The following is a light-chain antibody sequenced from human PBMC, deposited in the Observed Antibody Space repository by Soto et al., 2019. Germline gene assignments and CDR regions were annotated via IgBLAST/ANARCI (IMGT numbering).Light chain of an antibody. CDR3: QQYNNWWT. CDR2: AAS. CDR1: QSVLYSSNNKNY. J-gene: IGKJ1*01. Sequence: EIVMTQSPDSLAVSLGERATINCKSSQSVLYSSNNKNYLAWYQQKPGQAPRLLIYAASTRATGIPARFIGNGSGTEFTLTISSLQSEDFAVYYCQQYNNWWTFGQGTKVDIK. V-gene: IGKV4-1*01.